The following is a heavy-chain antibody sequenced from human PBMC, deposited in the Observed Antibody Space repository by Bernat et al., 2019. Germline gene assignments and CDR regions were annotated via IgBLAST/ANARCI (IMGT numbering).Heavy chain of an antibody. D-gene: IGHD3-10*01. CDR3: AKDSRAVV. V-gene: IGHV3-30*18. J-gene: IGHJ6*02. Sequence: QVQLVESGGGVVQPGGSLRLSCAASGFTFSSYGMHWVRQAPGKGLEWVAVISYDGSNKYYADSVKGRFTISRDNSKNTLYLQMNSLRAEDTAVYYCAKDSRAVVWGQGTTVTVSS. CDR1: GFTFSSYG. CDR2: ISYDGSNK.